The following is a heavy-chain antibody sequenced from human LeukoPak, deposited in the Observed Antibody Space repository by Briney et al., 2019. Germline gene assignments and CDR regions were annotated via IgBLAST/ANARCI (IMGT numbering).Heavy chain of an antibody. V-gene: IGHV3-11*04. Sequence: PGGSLRLSCAASGFIFSDYYMSWIRQALAKGLEWVSYISSGGGTIYYADSVKGRFTISRDNAKNSLYLQMNSLRAEDTAVYYCARDIYYYDSSGYYFPGGSDYWGQGTLVTVSS. D-gene: IGHD3-22*01. CDR2: ISSGGGTI. CDR1: GFIFSDYY. J-gene: IGHJ4*02. CDR3: ARDIYYYDSSGYYFPGGSDY.